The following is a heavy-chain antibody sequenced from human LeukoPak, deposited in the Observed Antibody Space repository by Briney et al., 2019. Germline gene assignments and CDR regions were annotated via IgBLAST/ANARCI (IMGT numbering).Heavy chain of an antibody. Sequence: ASVKVSCKASGGTFSNYAINWVRQAPGQGLEWMGGIIPIFGTANYAQKFQGRVTITTDESTSTAYMELSSLRSEDTAVYYCARAEVVGAAYLFDYWGQGTLVTVSS. CDR3: ARAEVVGAAYLFDY. D-gene: IGHD1-26*01. CDR2: IIPIFGTA. V-gene: IGHV1-69*05. CDR1: GGTFSNYA. J-gene: IGHJ4*02.